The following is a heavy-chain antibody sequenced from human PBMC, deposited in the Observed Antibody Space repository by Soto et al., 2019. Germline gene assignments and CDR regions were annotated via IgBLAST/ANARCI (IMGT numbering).Heavy chain of an antibody. Sequence: QVQLQESGPGLVKPSETPSLTCTVSGGSVSSGSYYWSWIRQPPGKGLEWIGYIYYSGSTNYNPSLNSRVTISVDTSKNQFSLKLSSVTAADTAVYYCARAAVAGIIDYWGQGTLVTVSS. V-gene: IGHV4-61*01. CDR2: IYYSGST. J-gene: IGHJ4*02. D-gene: IGHD6-19*01. CDR1: GGSVSSGSYY. CDR3: ARAAVAGIIDY.